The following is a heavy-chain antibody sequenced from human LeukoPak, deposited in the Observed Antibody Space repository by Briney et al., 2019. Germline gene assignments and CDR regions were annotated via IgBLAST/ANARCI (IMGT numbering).Heavy chain of an antibody. CDR3: AKAHDYDFWSGYPPHFFVY. D-gene: IGHD3-3*01. CDR1: GFTFSSYA. CDR2: ISGSGGST. V-gene: IGHV3-23*01. J-gene: IGHJ4*02. Sequence: GGSLRLSCAASGFTFSSYAMSWVRQAPGKGLEWVSAISGSGGSTYYADSVKGRFTISRDNSKSTLYLQMNSLRAEDTAVYYCAKAHDYDFWSGYPPHFFVYWGQGTLVTVSS.